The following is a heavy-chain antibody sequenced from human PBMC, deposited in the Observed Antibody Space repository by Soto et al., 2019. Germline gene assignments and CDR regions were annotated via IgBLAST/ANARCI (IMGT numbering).Heavy chain of an antibody. J-gene: IGHJ3*02. CDR2: IWYDGSNK. CDR3: ARDPSPPMIVRWDAFDI. Sequence: QVQLVESGGGVVQPGRSLRLSCAASGFTFSSYGMHWVRQAPGKGLEWVAVIWYDGSNKYYADSVKGRFTISRDNSKNTLYLQMNSLRAEDTAVYYCARDPSPPMIVRWDAFDIWGQGTMVTVSS. D-gene: IGHD3-22*01. V-gene: IGHV3-33*01. CDR1: GFTFSSYG.